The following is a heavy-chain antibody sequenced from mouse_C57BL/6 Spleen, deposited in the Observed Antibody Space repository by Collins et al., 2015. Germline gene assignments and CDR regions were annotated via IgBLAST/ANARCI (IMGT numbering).Heavy chain of an antibody. Sequence: EVQLQQSGPELVKPGASVKISCKASGYTFTDFYMNWVKQSHGKSLEWIGDINPNNGGTGYNQKFKGKATLTVDKSSSTAYMELRSLTSEDSAAYYCARSPHYYGSTYWYFDVWGTGTTVTVSS. J-gene: IGHJ1*03. CDR2: INPNNGGT. CDR3: ARSPHYYGSTYWYFDV. V-gene: IGHV1-26*01. CDR1: GYTFTDFY. D-gene: IGHD1-1*01.